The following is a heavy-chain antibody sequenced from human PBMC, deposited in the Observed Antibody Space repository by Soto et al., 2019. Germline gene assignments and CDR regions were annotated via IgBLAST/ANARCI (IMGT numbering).Heavy chain of an antibody. Sequence: QVQLAQSGAEVKKPGSSVKISCKASGDTFSSYAISWVRQAPGQGLEWMGGTIPIFGTANYAQRFQGRVTITADESTSTAYTETSSLRSADTAVYYCACPTTPLYSSSGMDVWGQGTTVTVSS. J-gene: IGHJ6*02. D-gene: IGHD1-7*01. V-gene: IGHV1-69*12. CDR2: TIPIFGTA. CDR1: GDTFSSYA. CDR3: ACPTTPLYSSSGMDV.